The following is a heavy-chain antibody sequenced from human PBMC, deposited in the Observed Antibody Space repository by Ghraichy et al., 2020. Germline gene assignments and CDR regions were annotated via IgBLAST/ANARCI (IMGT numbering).Heavy chain of an antibody. CDR2: IYSGGTT. Sequence: GGSLRLSCAASGFTVSSNYMSWVRQAPGKGLEWVSVIYSGGTTYYADSVKGRFTISRDNSKNTLYLQMNSLRAEDTAVYYCARDADFWSGYYRGTNWGQGTLVTVSS. CDR3: ARDADFWSGYYRGTN. V-gene: IGHV3-66*01. D-gene: IGHD3-3*01. J-gene: IGHJ4*02. CDR1: GFTVSSNY.